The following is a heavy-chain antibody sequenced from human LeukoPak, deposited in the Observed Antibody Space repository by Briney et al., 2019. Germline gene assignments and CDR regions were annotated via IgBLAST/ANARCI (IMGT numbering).Heavy chain of an antibody. CDR3: AKVGTARWLQGNFGY. D-gene: IGHD5-24*01. CDR1: GFTFDDYA. V-gene: IGHV3-9*01. CDR2: ISWNSGSI. J-gene: IGHJ4*02. Sequence: GRSLRLSCAASGFTFDDYAMHWVRQAPGKGLEWVSGISWNSGSIGYADSVKGRFTISRDNAKNSLYLQMNSLRAEDTALYYCAKVGTARWLQGNFGYWGQGTLVTVSS.